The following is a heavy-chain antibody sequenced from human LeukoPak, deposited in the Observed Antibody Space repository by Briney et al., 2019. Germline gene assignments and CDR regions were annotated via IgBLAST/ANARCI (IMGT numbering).Heavy chain of an antibody. CDR1: GYTFTGYY. V-gene: IGHV1-2*02. D-gene: IGHD3-22*01. CDR2: INPNSGGT. CDR3: ARGVHARKYDSNENCFDP. J-gene: IGHJ5*02. Sequence: ASVKVSCKASGYTFTGYYMHWVRQAPGQGLEWMGWINPNSGGTNYAQKFQGRVTMTRDTSISTAYMELSSLRSDDTAVYYCARGVHARKYDSNENCFDPWGQGTLVTVSS.